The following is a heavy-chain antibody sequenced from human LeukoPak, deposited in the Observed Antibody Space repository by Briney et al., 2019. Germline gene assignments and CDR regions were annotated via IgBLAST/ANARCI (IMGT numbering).Heavy chain of an antibody. CDR1: GYTLTELS. D-gene: IGHD6-25*01. CDR3: ARELAALYYYGMDV. Sequence: ASVKVSCKVSGYTLTELSMHWVRQAPGKGLEWMGGFDPEDGETIYAQKFQGRVTMTEDTSTDTAYMELSSLRSDDTAVYYCARELAALYYYGMDVWGQGTTVTVSS. V-gene: IGHV1-24*01. J-gene: IGHJ6*02. CDR2: FDPEDGET.